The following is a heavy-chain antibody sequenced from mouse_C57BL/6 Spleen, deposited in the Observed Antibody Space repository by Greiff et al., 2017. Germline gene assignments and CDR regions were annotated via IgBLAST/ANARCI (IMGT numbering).Heavy chain of an antibody. CDR3: ARHYYGYNYFDY. CDR1: GYTFTSYW. Sequence: QVQLQQPGAELVRPGTSVKLSCKASGYTFTSYWMHWVKQRPGQGLEWIGVIDPSDSYTNYNQKFKGKATLTVDTSSSTAYRQLSSLTSEDSAVYYCARHYYGYNYFDYWGQGTTLTVSS. J-gene: IGHJ2*01. D-gene: IGHD2-2*01. CDR2: IDPSDSYT. V-gene: IGHV1-59*01.